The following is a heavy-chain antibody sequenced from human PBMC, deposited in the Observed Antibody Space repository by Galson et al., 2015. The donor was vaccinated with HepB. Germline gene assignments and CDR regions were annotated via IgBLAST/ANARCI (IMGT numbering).Heavy chain of an antibody. Sequence: SLRLSCAASGFTFSNAWMSWVRQAPGKGLQWVGRIKSKTDGGTTDYAAPVKGRFTISRDDSKNTLYLQMNGLKTEDTAVYYCTTDLRVGADATDYWGQGTLVTVSS. CDR1: GFTFSNAW. CDR3: TTDLRVGADATDY. D-gene: IGHD1-26*01. J-gene: IGHJ4*02. CDR2: IKSKTDGGTT. V-gene: IGHV3-15*01.